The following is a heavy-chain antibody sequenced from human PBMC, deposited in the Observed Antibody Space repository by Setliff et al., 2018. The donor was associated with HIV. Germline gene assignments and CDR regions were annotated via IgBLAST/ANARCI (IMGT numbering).Heavy chain of an antibody. CDR1: GGSVSGYY. CDR3: VTSVDDPFCSGSREGH. V-gene: IGHV4-4*07. Sequence: PSETLSLTCTVSGGSVSGYYWTWIRQPAGKGLEWIGRIYFPITSTNYNPSLKSRVTMSVDTSKNQISLRLNSVTSADTAVYYCVTSVDDPFCSGSREGHWGQGTLVTVSS. CDR2: IYFPITST. J-gene: IGHJ4*02. D-gene: IGHD6-19*01.